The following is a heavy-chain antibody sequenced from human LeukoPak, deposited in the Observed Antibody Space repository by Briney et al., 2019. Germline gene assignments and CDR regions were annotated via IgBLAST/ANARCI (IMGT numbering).Heavy chain of an antibody. CDR2: IKQEGSEK. J-gene: IGHJ4*02. CDR1: GFIFSSYW. V-gene: IGHV3-7*01. D-gene: IGHD3-3*01. CDR3: GRVFRDFWSGYALDY. Sequence: GGSLRLSCAASGFIFSSYWVSWVRQARGKGREWVANIKQEGSEKYYVDSVKGRFTSSRDNAKNSLYLQINSLKAEATAVYYCGRVFRDFWSGYALDYWGQGTLVTVSS.